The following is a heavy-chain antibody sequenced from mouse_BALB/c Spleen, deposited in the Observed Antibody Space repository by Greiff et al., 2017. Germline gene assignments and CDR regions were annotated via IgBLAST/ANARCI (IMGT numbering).Heavy chain of an antibody. CDR3: ARYDGYFGYCDV. D-gene: IGHD2-3*01. CDR1: GISFTTGNYS. CDR2: IYYSGTI. V-gene: IGHV3-5*02. Sequence: DVKLQESGPGLVKPSQTVSLSCTVTGISFTTGNYSWSWIRQFPGNKLEWIGYIYYSGTITYNPSLTSRTTITRDTSKNQFFLEMNSLTAEDTATYYCARYDGYFGYCDVWGAGTTVTVSS. J-gene: IGHJ1*01.